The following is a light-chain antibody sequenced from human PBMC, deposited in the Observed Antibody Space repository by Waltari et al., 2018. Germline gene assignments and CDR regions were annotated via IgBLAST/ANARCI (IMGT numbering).Light chain of an antibody. CDR1: QRVSNY. CDR2: SAS. Sequence: EIVLTQSPDTLSLSPGERATLTCRASQRVSNYLAWYQQKPGQDPRLLIYSASYRATGVPARFSGSGSGTDFTLTSSSLEPEDFAVYYCQQRSNWPRTFGQGTKVEIK. V-gene: IGKV3-11*01. CDR3: QQRSNWPRT. J-gene: IGKJ1*01.